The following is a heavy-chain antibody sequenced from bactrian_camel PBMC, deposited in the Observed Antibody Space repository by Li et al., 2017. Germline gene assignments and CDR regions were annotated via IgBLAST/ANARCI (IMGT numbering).Heavy chain of an antibody. V-gene: IGHV3S1*01. D-gene: IGHD2*01. CDR2: IYTVTGST. CDR1: PYPGSDYS. J-gene: IGHJ4*01. CDR3: AGDWVNWRDGCSDAYCYTNRHFHY. Sequence: HVQLVESGGGLVQPGGSLRLSCAASPYPGSDYSMGWFRQAPRKQREGIAAIYTVTGSTAYADSVKGRFTISRDNAKNTLYLQLNSLKTEDTAMYHCAGDWVNWRDGCSDAYCYTNRHFHYWGQGTQVTVS.